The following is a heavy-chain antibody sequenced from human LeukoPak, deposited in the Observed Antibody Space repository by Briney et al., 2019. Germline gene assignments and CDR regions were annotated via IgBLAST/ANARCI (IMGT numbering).Heavy chain of an antibody. V-gene: IGHV4-38-2*02. CDR2: MYHSGHT. CDR1: GHSISSGYY. CDR3: VMTTVVTNDPYFDY. J-gene: IGHJ4*02. Sequence: SETLSLTCTVSGHSISSGYYWGWIRQPPGKRLEWIGSMYHSGHTYYNPSLKSRVTISVDTSKNQFSLNLSSVTAADTALYYCVMTTVVTNDPYFDYWGRGTLVTVSS. D-gene: IGHD4-23*01.